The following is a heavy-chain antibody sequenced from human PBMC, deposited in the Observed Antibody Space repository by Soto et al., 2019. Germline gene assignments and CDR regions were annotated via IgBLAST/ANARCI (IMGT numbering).Heavy chain of an antibody. D-gene: IGHD6-19*01. CDR3: AKDGGWSLAVAGLFDY. CDR2: ISDSGGST. CDR1: GSTFSSDD. V-gene: IGHV3-23*01. J-gene: IGHJ4*02. Sequence: EVHLLEYGGGLVQPGGSLRLSCVVSGSTFSSDDMSWVRQAPGRWLEWVSGISDSGGSTYYADAVKVRFTITRDNAKNTLYLQMKSLRVEDTALYYCAKDGGWSLAVAGLFDYWGPGTQVTVSS.